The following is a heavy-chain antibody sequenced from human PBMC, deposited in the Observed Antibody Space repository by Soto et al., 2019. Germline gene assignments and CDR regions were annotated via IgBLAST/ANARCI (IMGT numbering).Heavy chain of an antibody. CDR2: INYSGST. D-gene: IGHD6-19*01. J-gene: IGHJ4*02. CDR1: FSGYY. CDR3: ARDQWDGSGWTLDY. V-gene: IGHV4-34*01. Sequence: FSGYYWSWSRQPPGKGLEWIGYINYSGSTNYNPSLESRVTMSVDTSKNQFSLKLTSMNAADTAVYYCARDQWDGSGWTLDYWGQGTLVTVSS.